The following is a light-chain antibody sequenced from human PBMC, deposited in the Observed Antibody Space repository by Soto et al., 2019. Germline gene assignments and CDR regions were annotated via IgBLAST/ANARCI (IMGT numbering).Light chain of an antibody. CDR1: SSDVGGYNY. J-gene: IGLJ1*01. CDR3: SSYTDSRTYV. CDR2: EVS. V-gene: IGLV2-14*01. Sequence: QSALTLPASVSGSPGQSITISCTGASSDVGGYNYVSWYQQHPGKAPKLMIYEVSNRPSGVSSRFSGSKSGNTASLTISGLQSEDEADYYCSSYTDSRTYVFGTGTKVTVL.